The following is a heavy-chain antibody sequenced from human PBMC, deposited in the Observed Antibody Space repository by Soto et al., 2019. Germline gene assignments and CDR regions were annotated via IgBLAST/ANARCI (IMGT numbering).Heavy chain of an antibody. CDR1: GFTFSDYY. CDR3: ARRRRTDMDALGLLHDFAF. D-gene: IGHD2-21*02. J-gene: IGHJ4*02. Sequence: QVQLVESGGGLVKPGGSLRLSCTASGFTFSDYYMSWIRQAPGRGLEWLSYFNRNGKNKDYADSERGRFTISRDNAETSLYLEMNGLSVDELAVYYCARRRRTDMDALGLLHDFAFWGQGALVTVSS. CDR2: FNRNGKNK. V-gene: IGHV3-11*01.